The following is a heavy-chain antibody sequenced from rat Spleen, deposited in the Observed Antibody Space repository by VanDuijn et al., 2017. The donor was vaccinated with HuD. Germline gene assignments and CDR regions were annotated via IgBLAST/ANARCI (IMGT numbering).Heavy chain of an antibody. Sequence: EVQLVESGGGLVHPGRSLKLSCAASGFTFSSFPMAWVRQAPKKGLEWVASISSGGGGTHYPDSVKGRFTISRDIAKSTLYLQMNSLQTEDTATYFCARADVAATSTDGIWGQGIMVTVSS. V-gene: IGHV5-46*01. J-gene: IGHJ2*01. CDR3: ARADVAATSTDGI. CDR2: ISSGGGGT. CDR1: GFTFSSFP. D-gene: IGHD1-2*01.